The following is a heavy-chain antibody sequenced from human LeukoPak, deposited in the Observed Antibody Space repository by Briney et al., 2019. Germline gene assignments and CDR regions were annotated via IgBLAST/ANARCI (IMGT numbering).Heavy chain of an antibody. J-gene: IGHJ5*02. CDR1: GFTFSSYG. CDR2: IWYDGSNI. CDR3: AREYYYGSGSLSGAPVPAKEQNWFDP. D-gene: IGHD3-10*01. Sequence: PGRSLRLSCAASGFTFSSYGMHWVRQAPGKGLEWLAVIWYDGSNIYYADPVKGRFAISRDNSKSTLYLQINSLRAEDTAVYYCAREYYYGSGSLSGAPVPAKEQNWFDPWGQGTLVTVSS. V-gene: IGHV3-33*01.